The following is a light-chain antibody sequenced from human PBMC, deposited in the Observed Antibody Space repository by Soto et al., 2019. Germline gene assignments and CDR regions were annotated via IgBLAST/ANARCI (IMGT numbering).Light chain of an antibody. CDR2: VNSDGSH. Sequence: QLVLTQSPSASASLGASVKLTCTLSSGHSRYAIAWHQQQPEKGPRYLMKVNSDGSHNKGDGIPDRFSGSSSGAERYLTISSLQSEDEADYSCQTWGTGIRVFGGGTKVTFL. J-gene: IGLJ3*02. CDR1: SGHSRYA. CDR3: QTWGTGIRV. V-gene: IGLV4-69*01.